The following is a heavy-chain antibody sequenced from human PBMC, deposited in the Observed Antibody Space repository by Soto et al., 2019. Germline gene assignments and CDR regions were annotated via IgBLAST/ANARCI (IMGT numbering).Heavy chain of an antibody. J-gene: IGHJ5*02. Sequence: GASVKVSCKVSGYTLTELSMHWVRQAPGKGLEWMGGFDPEDGETIYAQKFQGRVTMTEDTSTDTAYMELSSLRSEDTAVYYCATWEMTTVTTSWFDPWGQGTLVTVSS. CDR1: GYTLTELS. V-gene: IGHV1-24*01. D-gene: IGHD4-17*01. CDR3: ATWEMTTVTTSWFDP. CDR2: FDPEDGET.